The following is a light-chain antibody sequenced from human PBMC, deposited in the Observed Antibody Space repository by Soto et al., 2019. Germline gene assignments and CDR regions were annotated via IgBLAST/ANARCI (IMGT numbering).Light chain of an antibody. CDR3: QQRYIWPPLT. J-gene: IGKJ5*01. CDR2: GAS. V-gene: IGKV3D-20*02. CDR1: QSVSNNY. Sequence: EIVLTQSPGTLSLSPGERATLSCRASQSVSNNYLAWYQQKPGQAPRLLIYGASNRATGIPDRFSGSGSGTDFTLTISRLEPEDFAIYYCQQRYIWPPLTFGQGTRLEI.